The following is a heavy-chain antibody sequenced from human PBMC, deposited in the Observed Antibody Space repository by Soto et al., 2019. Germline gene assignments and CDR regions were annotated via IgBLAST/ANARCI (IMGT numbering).Heavy chain of an antibody. J-gene: IGHJ6*02. V-gene: IGHV3-33*01. CDR2: IWYDGSNE. CDR3: ARARDGYYGMDV. CDR1: ILTFSSYG. Sequence: QVQLVESGGGVVQPGTSLRLSCAASILTFSSYGMHWVRQAPGQGLERVAVIWYDGSNENYADSVTGRFTISSDNTKNTLYLHMNSLRAEDTAVYYCARARDGYYGMDVWGQGTTVTVAS.